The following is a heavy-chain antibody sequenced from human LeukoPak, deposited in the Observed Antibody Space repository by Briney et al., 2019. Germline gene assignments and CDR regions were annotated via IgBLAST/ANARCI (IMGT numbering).Heavy chain of an antibody. Sequence: GRSLRLSCAASGFTFSSYAMHWVRQSLGKGLEWVAVMSYDGFNKYYADSAKGRFTISRDNSKNTLYLQMNSLRAEDTAVYYCAKTKGYSYGYYFDYWGQGTLVTVSS. D-gene: IGHD5-18*01. V-gene: IGHV3-30*18. CDR3: AKTKGYSYGYYFDY. J-gene: IGHJ4*02. CDR1: GFTFSSYA. CDR2: MSYDGFNK.